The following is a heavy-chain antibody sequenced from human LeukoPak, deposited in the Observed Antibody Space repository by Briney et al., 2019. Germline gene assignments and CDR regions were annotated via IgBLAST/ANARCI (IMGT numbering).Heavy chain of an antibody. CDR2: ISAYNGNT. Sequence: GASVKVSCKASGYTFTSYGISWVRQAPGQGLEWMGWISAYNGNTNYAQKLQGRVTMTTDTSTSTAYMELWSLRSDDTAVYYCATIHYSYGSFDPSGQGTLVTVSS. V-gene: IGHV1-18*01. CDR1: GYTFTSYG. D-gene: IGHD5-18*01. CDR3: ATIHYSYGSFDP. J-gene: IGHJ5*02.